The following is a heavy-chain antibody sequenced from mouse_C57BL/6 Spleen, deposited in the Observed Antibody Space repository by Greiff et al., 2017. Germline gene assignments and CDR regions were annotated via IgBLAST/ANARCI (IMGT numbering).Heavy chain of an antibody. CDR1: GYTFTDYY. CDR2: INPNNGGT. D-gene: IGHD1-1*01. V-gene: IGHV1-26*01. Sequence: EVQLQQSGPELVKPGASVKISCKASGYTFTDYYMNWVKQSHGKSLEWIGDINPNNGGTSYNQKFKGKATLTVDKSSSTAYMELRSLTSEDSAVYYCARSSGSSYRYFDVWGTGTTVTVSS. J-gene: IGHJ1*03. CDR3: ARSSGSSYRYFDV.